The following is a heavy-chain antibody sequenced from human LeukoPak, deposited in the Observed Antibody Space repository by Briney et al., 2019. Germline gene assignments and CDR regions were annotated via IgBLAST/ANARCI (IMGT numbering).Heavy chain of an antibody. J-gene: IGHJ4*02. Sequence: SLRLSCAASGFTFDDYAMHWVRQAPGKGLEWVSGISWNSGSIGYADSVKGRFTISRDNAKNSLYLQMNSLRAEDTALYYCAKGGYCSGGSRYSVDYWGQGTLVTVSS. CDR1: GFTFDDYA. D-gene: IGHD2-15*01. CDR3: AKGGYCSGGSRYSVDY. V-gene: IGHV3-9*01. CDR2: ISWNSGSI.